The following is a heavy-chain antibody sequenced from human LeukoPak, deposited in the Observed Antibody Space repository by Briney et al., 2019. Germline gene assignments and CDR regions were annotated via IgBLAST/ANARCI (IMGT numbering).Heavy chain of an antibody. D-gene: IGHD5-24*01. CDR3: ARGQPWLPY. CDR2: INTNTENP. CDR1: GYTFTNYG. V-gene: IGHV7-4-1*02. Sequence: ASVRVSCKASGYTFTNYGISWVRQAPGQGLEWMGWINTNTENPTYAQGFTGRFVFSLDTSVSTAYLQISSLEADDTAVYYCARGQPWLPYWGQGSLVTVSS. J-gene: IGHJ4*02.